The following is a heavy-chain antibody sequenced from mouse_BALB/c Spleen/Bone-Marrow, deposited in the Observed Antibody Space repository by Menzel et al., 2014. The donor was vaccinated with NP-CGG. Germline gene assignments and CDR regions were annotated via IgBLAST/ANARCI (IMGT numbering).Heavy chain of an antibody. CDR3: GREIYYGYPDD. D-gene: IGHD2-2*01. CDR1: GYSFTGYF. Sequence: EVKLMESGPELVKPGASVKISCKASGYSFTGYFMNWVKQSHGKSLEWIGRINPYNGDTFYNQKFKGKATLTVDKSSSTAHMELLSLTSEDSVVYYCGREIYYGYPDDWGQDTPLTVTS. CDR2: INPYNGDT. J-gene: IGHJ2*01. V-gene: IGHV1-37*01.